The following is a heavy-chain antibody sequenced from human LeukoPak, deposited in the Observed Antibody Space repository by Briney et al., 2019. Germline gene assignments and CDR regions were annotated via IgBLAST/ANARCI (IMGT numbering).Heavy chain of an antibody. CDR2: IYYSGST. D-gene: IGHD3-16*01. CDR3: ARDLVGGFGEYYYYMDV. V-gene: IGHV4-59*12. Sequence: SETLSLTCTVSGGSISSYYWSWIRQPPGKGLEWIGYIYYSGSTYYNPSLKSRVTIAVDTSKNQFSLKLSSVTAADTAVYYCARDLVGGFGEYYYYMDVWGKGTTVTISS. J-gene: IGHJ6*03. CDR1: GGSISSYY.